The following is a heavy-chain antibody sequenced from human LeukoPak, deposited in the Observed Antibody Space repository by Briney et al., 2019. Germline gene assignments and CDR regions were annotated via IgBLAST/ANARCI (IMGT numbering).Heavy chain of an antibody. CDR3: ARTGYGSGSDDFDF. J-gene: IGHJ4*02. V-gene: IGHV1-18*01. CDR1: GYTFTSYG. D-gene: IGHD3-10*01. CDR2: ISAYNGNT. Sequence: ASVKVSCKASGYTFTSYGISWVRQAPGQGLEWMGWISAYNGNTNYAQKLQGRVTMTTDTSTNTVYLELRSLRPDDTAMYYCARTGYGSGSDDFDFWGQGTLVTVSS.